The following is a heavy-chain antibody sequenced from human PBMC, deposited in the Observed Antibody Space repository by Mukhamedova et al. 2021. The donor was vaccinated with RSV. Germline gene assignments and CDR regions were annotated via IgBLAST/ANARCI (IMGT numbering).Heavy chain of an antibody. CDR3: AKVHYDFWSGWNWFDP. CDR2: GGS. V-gene: IGHV1-2*02. J-gene: IGHJ5*02. D-gene: IGHD3-3*01. Sequence: GGSNYAQKFQGRATMTRDTSISTAYMELIRLRSDDTAVYYCAKVHYDFWSGWNWFDPWGQGTLVTVSS.